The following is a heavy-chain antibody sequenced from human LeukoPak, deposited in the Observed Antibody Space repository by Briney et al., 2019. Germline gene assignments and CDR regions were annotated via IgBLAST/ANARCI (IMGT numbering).Heavy chain of an antibody. CDR3: TTGHWLWLRPYYFDY. V-gene: IGHV3-15*01. CDR1: GFTFSNAW. CDR2: IKSKTDGGTT. D-gene: IGHD6-19*01. J-gene: IGHJ4*02. Sequence: MAGGSLRLSCAASGFTFSNAWMSWVRQAPGKGLEWVGRIKSKTDGGTTDYAAPVKGRFTISRDDSKNTLYLQMNSLKTEDTAVYYCTTGHWLWLRPYYFDYWGQGTLVTVSS.